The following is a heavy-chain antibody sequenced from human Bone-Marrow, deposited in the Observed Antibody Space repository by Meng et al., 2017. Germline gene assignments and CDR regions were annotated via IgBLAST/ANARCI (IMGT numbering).Heavy chain of an antibody. CDR1: GFSLSTSGVG. D-gene: IGHD6-13*01. J-gene: IGHJ4*01. CDR2: IYWDDDK. V-gene: IGHV2-5*02. Sequence: QITLKGSGPTLVKPTETLTLTCTFSGFSLSTSGVGVGWIRQPPGKALEWLVVIYWDDDKRYSPSLKSRLTITKDTANNQVVLAMTNMDPVDTGTYYCAHRSSYSSTWDTPIFDVWGRGTLVTVSS. CDR3: AHRSSYSSTWDTPIFDV.